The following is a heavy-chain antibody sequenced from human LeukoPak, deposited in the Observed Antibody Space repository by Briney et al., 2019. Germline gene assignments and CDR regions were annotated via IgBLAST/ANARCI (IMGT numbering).Heavy chain of an antibody. D-gene: IGHD3-10*01. CDR3: ARSYGSGSRYYYYGMDV. CDR2: INAGNGNT. V-gene: IGHV1-3*01. CDR1: GYTFTSYA. Sequence: ASVKASCKASGYTFTSYAMHWVRQAPGQRLEWMGWINAGNGNTKYSQKFQGRVTITRDTSASTAYMELSSLRSEDTAVYYCARSYGSGSRYYYYGMDVWGKGTTVTVSS. J-gene: IGHJ6*04.